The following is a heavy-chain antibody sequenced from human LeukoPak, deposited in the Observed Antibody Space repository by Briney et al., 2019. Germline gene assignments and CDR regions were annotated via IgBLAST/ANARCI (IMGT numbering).Heavy chain of an antibody. Sequence: SVKVSCKASGGTFSSYAISWVRQAPGQGREWMGRIIPILGIENYAQKFQGRVTITADKSTSTAYMELSSLRSEDTAVYYCASGVVVVVAAKNYYGMDVWGQGTTVTVSS. CDR3: ASGVVVVVAAKNYYGMDV. D-gene: IGHD2-15*01. J-gene: IGHJ6*02. V-gene: IGHV1-69*04. CDR1: GGTFSSYA. CDR2: IIPILGIE.